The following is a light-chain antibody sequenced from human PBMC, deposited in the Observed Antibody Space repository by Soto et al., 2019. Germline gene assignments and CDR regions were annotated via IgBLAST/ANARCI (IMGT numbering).Light chain of an antibody. CDR2: LGS. V-gene: IGKV2-28*01. CDR3: MPALQIPWT. J-gene: IGKJ1*01. Sequence: DIVMTQSPLSLPVTPGEPASISCRSSQSLLYSNGYNYLDWYLQKPGQSPQLLIYLGSNRASGVPDRFSGSGSGTDFTLKISRVEAEDVGVYYCMPALQIPWTFGQGTKVEIK. CDR1: QSLLYSNGYNY.